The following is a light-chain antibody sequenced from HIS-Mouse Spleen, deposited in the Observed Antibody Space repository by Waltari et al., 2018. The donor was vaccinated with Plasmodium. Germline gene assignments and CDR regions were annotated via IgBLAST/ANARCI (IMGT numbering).Light chain of an antibody. CDR3: QQYDNWPWT. V-gene: IGKV3-15*01. CDR1: QSVSSN. Sequence: EIVMTQSPATLSVSPGERATLSCRASQSVSSNLAWYQQKPGQAPRLLIYGASTRATGVPARFRGSGAGREFTLTISSLQSEDFAVYYCQQYDNWPWTFGQGTEVEIK. CDR2: GAS. J-gene: IGKJ1*01.